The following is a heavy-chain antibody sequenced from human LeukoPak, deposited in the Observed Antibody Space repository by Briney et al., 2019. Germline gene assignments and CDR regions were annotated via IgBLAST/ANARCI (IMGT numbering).Heavy chain of an antibody. CDR1: GFTFSSYS. Sequence: GGSLRLSCAASGFTFSSYSMNWVRQAPGKGLEWVSYIGAAGSTIYYADSVKGRFTISRDNAKNSLFLQMNSLRAEDTAVYYCARDSSTYAGPPDYWGQGTLVTVSS. CDR3: ARDSSTYAGPPDY. CDR2: IGAAGSTI. V-gene: IGHV3-48*01. D-gene: IGHD2-2*01. J-gene: IGHJ4*02.